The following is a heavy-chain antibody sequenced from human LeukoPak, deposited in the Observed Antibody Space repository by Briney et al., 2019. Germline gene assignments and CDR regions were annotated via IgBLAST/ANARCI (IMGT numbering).Heavy chain of an antibody. V-gene: IGHV3-11*01. J-gene: IGHJ3*02. D-gene: IGHD3-10*01. CDR1: GFTFSDYY. CDR2: ISTSGSTI. Sequence: KPGGSLRLSCAASGFTFSDYYMSWIRQAPGKGLQWVSYISTSGSTIHYADSVKGRFTISRDNAKNSLYLQMNSLRAEDTAVYYCATAAGGYYGGLGAFDIWGQGTMVTVSS. CDR3: ATAAGGYYGGLGAFDI.